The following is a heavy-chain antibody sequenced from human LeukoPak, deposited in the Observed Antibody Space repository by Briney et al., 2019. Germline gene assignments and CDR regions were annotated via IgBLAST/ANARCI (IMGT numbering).Heavy chain of an antibody. J-gene: IGHJ3*02. CDR1: EFTFSSFG. V-gene: IGHV3-30*02. CDR2: IRYDGTNK. D-gene: IGHD3-10*01. CDR3: AKDPPRVLLWFGDAVSDAFDI. Sequence: GGSLRLSCAASEFTFSSFGMYWLRQAPRKGLEWVAFIRYDGTNKYYADSVKGRFTISRDNSKNTLFLQMNSLRTEDTAVYYCAKDPPRVLLWFGDAVSDAFDIWGQGAMVTVSS.